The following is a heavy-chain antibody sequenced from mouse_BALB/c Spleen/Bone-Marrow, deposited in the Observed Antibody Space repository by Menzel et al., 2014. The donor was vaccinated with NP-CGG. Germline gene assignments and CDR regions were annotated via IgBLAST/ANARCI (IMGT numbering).Heavy chain of an antibody. CDR2: FDPYNGDT. J-gene: IGHJ1*01. CDR3: AKEGGYYYGSSPYFDV. D-gene: IGHD1-1*01. Sequence: EVKLMESGPELVKPGASVKISCKASGYSFTGYFMNWVMQSHGKSFEWIGRFDPYNGDTFYNQKFKGKATLTVDKSSSTAHMELRSLASEDSAVYYCAKEGGYYYGSSPYFDVWGAGTTVTVSS. V-gene: IGHV1-20*02. CDR1: GYSFTGYF.